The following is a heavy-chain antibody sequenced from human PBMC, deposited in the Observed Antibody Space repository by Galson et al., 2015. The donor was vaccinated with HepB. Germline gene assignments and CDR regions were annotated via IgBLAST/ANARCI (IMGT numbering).Heavy chain of an antibody. J-gene: IGHJ4*02. D-gene: IGHD2-21*02. Sequence: SVKVSCKASGYTFKNYGISWVRQAPGQGLEWMGWISVDNGYTNYAQKLQGRVTMTTDTSTRTAYMELRSLTSDDTAVYYCARGVEVVTDWGQGTLVTVSS. CDR2: ISVDNGYT. CDR1: GYTFKNYG. CDR3: ARGVEVVTD. V-gene: IGHV1-18*01.